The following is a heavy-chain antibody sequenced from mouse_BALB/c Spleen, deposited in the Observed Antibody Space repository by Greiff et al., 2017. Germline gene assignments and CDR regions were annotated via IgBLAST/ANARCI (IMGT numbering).Heavy chain of an antibody. Sequence: QVQLQQPGAELVKPGASVKLSCKASGYTFTSYYMYWVKQRPGQGLEWIGGINPSNGGTNFNEKFNSKATLTVDKSSSTAYMQLSSLTSEDSAVYYCTRSLTGTGDYWGQGTTLTVSS. D-gene: IGHD4-1*01. CDR3: TRSLTGTGDY. CDR1: GYTFTSYY. J-gene: IGHJ2*01. V-gene: IGHV1S81*02. CDR2: INPSNGGT.